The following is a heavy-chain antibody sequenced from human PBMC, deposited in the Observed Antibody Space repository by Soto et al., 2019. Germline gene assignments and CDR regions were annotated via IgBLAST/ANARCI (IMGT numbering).Heavy chain of an antibody. CDR3: TRSRSRLYYYDSSGNY. J-gene: IGHJ4*02. V-gene: IGHV3-49*04. D-gene: IGHD3-22*01. CDR1: GFSLGDYG. Sequence: PGGSLRLSCTASGFSLGDYGVSWVRQAPGKGLEWVGFIRREVYGGTTEYAASVKGRFVFSRDDSENIAYLQMNSLKTEDTAVYYCTRSRSRLYYYDSSGNYWGQGTLVTVSS. CDR2: IRREVYGGTT.